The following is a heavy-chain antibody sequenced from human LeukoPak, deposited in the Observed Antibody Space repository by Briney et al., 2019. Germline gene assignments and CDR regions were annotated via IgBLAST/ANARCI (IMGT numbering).Heavy chain of an antibody. V-gene: IGHV1-8*01. CDR3: ARRHGRCRGGRCDYPDY. CDR1: GYTFTSYD. CDR2: MNPNSGNT. J-gene: IGHJ4*02. D-gene: IGHD2-15*01. Sequence: ASVKVSCKASGYTFTSYDINWVRQATGQGLEWMGWMNPNSGNTGYAQKFQGRVTMTRNSSITTAYMELSSLRSEDTAVYYCARRHGRCRGGRCDYPDYWGQGALVTVSS.